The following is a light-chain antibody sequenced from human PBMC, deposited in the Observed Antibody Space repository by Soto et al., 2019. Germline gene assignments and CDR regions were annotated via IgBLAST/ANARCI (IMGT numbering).Light chain of an antibody. V-gene: IGKV3-15*01. Sequence: EIVMTQSPATLSVSPGESATLSCRASQSLSTNLAWYQQKPGQAPRLLIFAASTRATGIPARFSGSGFGTECTLTISNLQAEDFAVYYCQQYNKWPPVTFGPGTKVDIK. CDR2: AAS. CDR3: QQYNKWPPVT. CDR1: QSLSTN. J-gene: IGKJ3*01.